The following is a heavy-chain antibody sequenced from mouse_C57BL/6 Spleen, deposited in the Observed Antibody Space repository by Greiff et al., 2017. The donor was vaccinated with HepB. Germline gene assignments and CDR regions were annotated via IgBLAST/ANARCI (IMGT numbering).Heavy chain of an antibody. CDR2: INPNNGGT. J-gene: IGHJ3*01. CDR1: GYTFTDYY. Sequence: EVQLQQSGPELVKPGASVKISCKASGYTFTDYYMNWVKQSHGKSLEWIGDINPNNGGTSYNQKFKGKATLTVDKSSSTAYMELRSLTSEDSAVYYCARPIYYDYEAFAYWGQGTLVTVSA. CDR3: ARPIYYDYEAFAY. D-gene: IGHD2-4*01. V-gene: IGHV1-26*01.